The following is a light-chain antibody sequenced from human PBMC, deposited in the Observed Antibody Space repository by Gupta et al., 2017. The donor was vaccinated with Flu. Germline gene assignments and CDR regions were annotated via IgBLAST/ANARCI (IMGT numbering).Light chain of an antibody. CDR3: QQRVSWPPT. J-gene: IGKJ4*01. V-gene: IGKV3-11*01. CDR1: QTVSTY. Sequence: EVVLTQSPATLSLSPGERATLSCRASQTVSTYLAWYQHIPGQAPRLLIYDASTRAPGIPARFSGSGSGTDFTLTISRLEPEDFAVYYCQQRVSWPPTFGEGTKVEIK. CDR2: DAS.